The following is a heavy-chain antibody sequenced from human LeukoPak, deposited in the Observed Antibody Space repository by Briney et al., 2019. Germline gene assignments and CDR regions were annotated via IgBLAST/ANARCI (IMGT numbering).Heavy chain of an antibody. CDR3: ARDFAGYYDFWSGYPKLGYFDY. J-gene: IGHJ4*02. Sequence: GGSLRLSCAASGFTFSSYWMSWVRQAPGKGLEWVANIKQDGSEKYYVDSVKGRFTISRDNAKNSPYLQMNSLRAEDTAVYYCARDFAGYYDFWSGYPKLGYFDYWGQGTLVTVSS. D-gene: IGHD3-3*01. CDR2: IKQDGSEK. CDR1: GFTFSSYW. V-gene: IGHV3-7*01.